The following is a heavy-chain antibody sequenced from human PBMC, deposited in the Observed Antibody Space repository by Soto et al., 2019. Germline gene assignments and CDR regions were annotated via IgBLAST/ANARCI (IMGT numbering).Heavy chain of an antibody. V-gene: IGHV3-7*05. CDR1: GFTLSAYW. CDR2: INRDGSKK. D-gene: IGHD6-13*01. Sequence: EVQLEESGGDLVQPGGSLRLSCAASGFTLSAYWMTWVRQAPGKGLEWVANINRDGSKKSYLDSVRGRFTISRDNVGNSLYHQMDSLRADDTAISYCARDVSPGSSSLYLDAFDIWGQGTMVTVSS. CDR3: ARDVSPGSSSLYLDAFDI. J-gene: IGHJ3*02.